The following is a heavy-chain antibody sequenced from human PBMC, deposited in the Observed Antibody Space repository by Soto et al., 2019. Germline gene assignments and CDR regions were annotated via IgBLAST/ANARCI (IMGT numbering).Heavy chain of an antibody. CDR3: AKWWYSSGWQGGFDY. Sequence: EVQLLESGGGLVQPGGSLRLSCAASGFTFSSYAMSWVRQAPGKGLEWVSAISGSGGSTYYADSVKGRFTISRDNSKNSQFLQMNSLRAEDTAVYYCAKWWYSSGWQGGFDYWGQGTLVTVSS. D-gene: IGHD6-19*01. V-gene: IGHV3-23*01. CDR1: GFTFSSYA. J-gene: IGHJ4*02. CDR2: ISGSGGST.